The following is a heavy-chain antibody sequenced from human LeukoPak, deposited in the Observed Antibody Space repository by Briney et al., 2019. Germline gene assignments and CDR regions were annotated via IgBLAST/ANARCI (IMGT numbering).Heavy chain of an antibody. J-gene: IGHJ4*02. V-gene: IGHV4-39*07. CDR1: GGSISSSSYH. D-gene: IGHD3-3*01. Sequence: SETLSLTCTVSGGSISSSSYHWGWIRQPPGKGLEWIGSIYHSGSTYYNPSLKSRVTISVDTSKNEFSLNLTSVTAADTAVYYCARGLASGYPPIPFDYWGQGTLVTVSS. CDR3: ARGLASGYPPIPFDY. CDR2: IYHSGST.